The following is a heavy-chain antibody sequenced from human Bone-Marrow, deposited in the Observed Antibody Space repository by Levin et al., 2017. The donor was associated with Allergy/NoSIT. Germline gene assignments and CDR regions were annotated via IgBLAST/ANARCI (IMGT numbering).Heavy chain of an antibody. V-gene: IGHV4-34*01. CDR2: INHSGST. CDR3: ASITIFGVVNY. J-gene: IGHJ4*02. Sequence: SETLSLTCAVYGGSFSGYYWSWIRQPPGKGLEWIGEINHSGSTNYNPSLKSRVTISVDTSKNQFSLKLSSVTAADTAVYYCASITIFGVVNYWGQGTLVTVSS. CDR1: GGSFSGYY. D-gene: IGHD3-3*01.